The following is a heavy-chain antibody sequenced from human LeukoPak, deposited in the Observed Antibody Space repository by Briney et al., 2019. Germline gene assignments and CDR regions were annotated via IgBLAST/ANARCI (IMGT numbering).Heavy chain of an antibody. Sequence: SETLSLTCAVYSGSFSGYYWSWIRQPPGKGLEWIGEINHSASTNYNPSLKSRVTISVDTSKNQFSLKLSSVTAADTAVYYCARSIYYYGSGSYYIKAAFDIWGQGTMVTVSS. J-gene: IGHJ3*02. CDR2: INHSAST. D-gene: IGHD3-10*01. CDR1: SGSFSGYY. V-gene: IGHV4-34*01. CDR3: ARSIYYYGSGSYYIKAAFDI.